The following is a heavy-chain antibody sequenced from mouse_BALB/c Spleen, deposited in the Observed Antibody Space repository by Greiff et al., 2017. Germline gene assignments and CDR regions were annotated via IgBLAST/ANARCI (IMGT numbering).Heavy chain of an antibody. D-gene: IGHD2-2*01. CDR1: GYTFTSYW. V-gene: IGHV1-87*01. CDR2: IYPGDGDT. J-gene: IGHJ1*01. CDR3: ARREDYGSHWYFDV. Sequence: VKLVESGAELARPGASVKLSCKASGYTFTSYWMQWVKQRPGQGLEWIGAIYPGDGDTRYTQKFKGKATLTADKSSSTAYMQLSSLASEDSAVYYCARREDYGSHWYFDVWGAGTTVTVSS.